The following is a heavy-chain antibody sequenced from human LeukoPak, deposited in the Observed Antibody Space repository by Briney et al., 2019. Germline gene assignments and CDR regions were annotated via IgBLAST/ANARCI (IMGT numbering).Heavy chain of an antibody. CDR2: IYHSGSS. V-gene: IGHV4-38-2*02. CDR3: ARAGVGATAFDY. J-gene: IGHJ4*02. D-gene: IGHD1-26*01. CDR1: GYSINSGYY. Sequence: KPSETLSLTCTVSGYSINSGYYWGWIRQPPGKGLEWIGSIYHSGSSHYNPSLKSRVTISVDTSKDQFSLKLSSVTATDTAVYYCARAGVGATAFDYWGQGTLVTVSS.